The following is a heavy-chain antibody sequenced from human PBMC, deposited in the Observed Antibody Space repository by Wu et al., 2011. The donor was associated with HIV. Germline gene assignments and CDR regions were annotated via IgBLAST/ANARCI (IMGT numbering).Heavy chain of an antibody. CDR1: GYTFTSYD. Sequence: QVHLVQSGPEVKKPGSSVKVSCKASGYTFTSYDISWVRQAPGQGLEWMGWISAYNGNTNYAQKLQGRITMTTDTSSSTAYMELRSLRSDDTAVYYCARKYCSGGGCYFYYWGQGTLVTVSS. CDR2: ISAYNGNT. D-gene: IGHD2-15*01. V-gene: IGHV1-18*01. J-gene: IGHJ4*02. CDR3: ARKYCSGGGCYFYY.